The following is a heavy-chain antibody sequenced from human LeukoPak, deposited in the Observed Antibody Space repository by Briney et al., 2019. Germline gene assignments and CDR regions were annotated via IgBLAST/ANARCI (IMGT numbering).Heavy chain of an antibody. Sequence: SETLSLTCNVSGGSINSYYWSWIRQPAGEGLEWIGRIYSSGSTNYNPSLKSRVTMSVDTSKNQFYLKLSSVTAADTAVYYCARGKSYCGGDCYGYWGRGTLVTVSS. CDR2: IYSSGST. CDR1: GGSINSYY. D-gene: IGHD2-21*02. CDR3: ARGKSYCGGDCYGY. V-gene: IGHV4-4*07. J-gene: IGHJ4*02.